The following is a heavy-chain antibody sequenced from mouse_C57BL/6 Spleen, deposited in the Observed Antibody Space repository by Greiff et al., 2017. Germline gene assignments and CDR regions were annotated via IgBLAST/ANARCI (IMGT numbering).Heavy chain of an antibody. D-gene: IGHD2-4*01. V-gene: IGHV1-80*01. Sequence: VKLQQSGAELVKPGASVKISCKASGYAFSSYWMNWVKQRPGKGLEWIGQIYPGDGATNYNGKFKGKATLTADKSSSTAYMQLSSLTSEDSAVYFCARSEGLYYDYDYWGQGTTLTVSS. CDR2: IYPGDGAT. CDR3: ARSEGLYYDYDY. CDR1: GYAFSSYW. J-gene: IGHJ2*01.